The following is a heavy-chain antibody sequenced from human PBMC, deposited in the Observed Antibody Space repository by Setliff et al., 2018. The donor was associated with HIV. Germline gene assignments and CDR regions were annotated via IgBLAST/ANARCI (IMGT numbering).Heavy chain of an antibody. CDR1: GYTLTELS. Sequence: ASVKVSCKVSGYTLTELSMHWVRQAPGKGLEWMGIINPSGGSTSYAQKFQGRVTMTRDTSTSTVYMELSSLRSEDTAVYYCARDDRVGDYDSSGYIFYFDYWGQGTLVTVSS. V-gene: IGHV1-46*01. J-gene: IGHJ4*02. D-gene: IGHD3-22*01. CDR3: ARDDRVGDYDSSGYIFYFDY. CDR2: INPSGGST.